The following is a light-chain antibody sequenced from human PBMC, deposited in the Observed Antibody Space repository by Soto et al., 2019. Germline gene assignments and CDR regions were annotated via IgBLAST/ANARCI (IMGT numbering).Light chain of an antibody. V-gene: IGLV1-47*02. J-gene: IGLJ3*02. CDR3: AAWDDSLGGSWV. Sequence: QSVLTQPPSASGTPGQRVIISCSGRSSNIGSNYVYWFQHLPGTAPKLLIYANDQRPSGVPDRFSGSKSGTSASLAISGLRSEDEADYYCAAWDDSLGGSWVFGGGTQLTVL. CDR1: SSNIGSNY. CDR2: AND.